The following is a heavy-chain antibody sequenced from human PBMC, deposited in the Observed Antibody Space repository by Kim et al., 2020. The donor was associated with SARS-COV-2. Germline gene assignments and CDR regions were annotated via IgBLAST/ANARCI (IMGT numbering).Heavy chain of an antibody. CDR2: LSYSGNT. V-gene: IGHV4-39*01. J-gene: IGHJ4*02. D-gene: IGHD3-10*01. CDR1: GGSISSSNYY. Sequence: SETLSLTCTVSGGSISSSNYYWGWIRQPPGEGLEWIGSLSYSGNTYYNPSLKSRVTISIDTSENQFSLKLTSLTAADTAVYYCARHVSGTYYNGLEYWGQRTLVTVSS. CDR3: ARHVSGTYYNGLEY.